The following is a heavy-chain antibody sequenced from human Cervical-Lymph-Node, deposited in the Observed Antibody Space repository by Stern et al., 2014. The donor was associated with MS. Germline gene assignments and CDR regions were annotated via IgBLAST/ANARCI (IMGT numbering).Heavy chain of an antibody. D-gene: IGHD6-13*01. CDR3: ARLSAAGILLDYYYGMDV. V-gene: IGHV5-51*01. Sequence: EVQLVESGAEVKKPGESLKISCKGSGYSFTSYWIGWVRQMPGKGLEWMGIIYPGDSDTRYSPSFQGQVTISADKSISTAYLQWSSLKASDTAMYYCARLSAAGILLDYYYGMDVWGQGTTVTVSS. CDR1: GYSFTSYW. J-gene: IGHJ6*02. CDR2: IYPGDSDT.